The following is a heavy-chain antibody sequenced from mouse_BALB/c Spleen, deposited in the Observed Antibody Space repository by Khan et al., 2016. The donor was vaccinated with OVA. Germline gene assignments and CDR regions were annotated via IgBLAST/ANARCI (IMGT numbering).Heavy chain of an antibody. J-gene: IGHJ3*01. CDR1: GFNIKDTY. V-gene: IGHV14-3*02. CDR2: IDPANGNT. CDR3: ARDYGDVFAY. D-gene: IGHD2-4*01. Sequence: VQLKESGADLVKPGASVKLSCTASGFNIKDTYMHWVKQRPEQGLEWIGRIDPANGNTKYDPKFQDKATITADTSSNTAYLQLSSLTSEDTAVYYCARDYGDVFAYWGQGTLVTVSA.